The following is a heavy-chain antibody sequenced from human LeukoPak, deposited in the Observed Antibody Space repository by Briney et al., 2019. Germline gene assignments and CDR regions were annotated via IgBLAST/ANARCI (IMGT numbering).Heavy chain of an antibody. CDR2: ISGSGGST. D-gene: IGHD6-6*01. V-gene: IGHV3-23*01. CDR3: AKDRIAARPGPFDY. Sequence: GASLRLSCAASGFTFSSYAMSWVRQAPGRGLEWVSAISGSGGSTYYADSVKGRFTISRDNSKNTLYLQMNSLRAEDTAVYYCAKDRIAARPGPFDYWGQGTLVTVSS. J-gene: IGHJ4*02. CDR1: GFTFSSYA.